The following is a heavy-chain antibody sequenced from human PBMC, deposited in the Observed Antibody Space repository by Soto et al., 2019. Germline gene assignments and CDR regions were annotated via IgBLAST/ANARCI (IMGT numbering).Heavy chain of an antibody. J-gene: IGHJ4*02. V-gene: IGHV4-59*01. CDR3: ARGTIAATYYFDY. CDR1: GGSISSYY. CDR2: IYYSGST. D-gene: IGHD2-15*01. Sequence: SETLSLTCTVSGGSISSYYWSWIRQPPGKGLEWIGYIYYSGSTNYNPSIKSRVTISVDTSKNQFSLKLSSVTVADTAVYYCARGTIAATYYFDYWGQGTLVTVS.